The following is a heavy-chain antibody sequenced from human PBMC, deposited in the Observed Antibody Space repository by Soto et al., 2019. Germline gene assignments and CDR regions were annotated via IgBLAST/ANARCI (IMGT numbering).Heavy chain of an antibody. CDR2: IVPIFGTA. J-gene: IGHJ4*02. Sequence: GASVKVSCKASGGTFSSYAISWVRQAPGQGLEWMGGIVPIFGTANYAQKFQGRVTITADESTSTAYMELSSLRSEDTAVYYCARSQDYDYVWGSYRYQLFDYWGQGTLVTVSS. V-gene: IGHV1-69*13. CDR3: ARSQDYDYVWGSYRYQLFDY. CDR1: GGTFSSYA. D-gene: IGHD3-16*02.